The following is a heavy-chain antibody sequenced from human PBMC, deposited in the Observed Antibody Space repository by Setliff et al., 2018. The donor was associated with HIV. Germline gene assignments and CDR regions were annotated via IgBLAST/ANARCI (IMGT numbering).Heavy chain of an antibody. D-gene: IGHD5-18*01. V-gene: IGHV4-30-4*08. CDR2: IYYTGST. Sequence: SETLSLTCTVFGGSVRSDDYYWSWIRQPPGKGLEWIGYIYYTGSTHYNPSLKGRLSMSTSENQFSLKLTTVTAADTAVYYCARGGYSYGLYWRQGTLVTVSS. CDR1: GGSVRSDDYY. CDR3: ARGGYSYGLY. J-gene: IGHJ4*02.